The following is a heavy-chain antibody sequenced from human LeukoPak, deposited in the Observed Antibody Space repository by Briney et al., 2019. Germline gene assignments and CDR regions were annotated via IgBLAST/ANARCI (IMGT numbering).Heavy chain of an antibody. V-gene: IGHV1-69*13. CDR1: GGTFSSYA. J-gene: IGHJ4*02. CDR3: ARARYYYDSSGYQRPFDY. Sequence: SSVKVSCKASGGTFSSYAISWVRQAPGQGLEWMGGIIPIFGTANYAQKFQGRVTITADESTSTAYMELSSLRSEDTDVYYCARARYYYDSSGYQRPFDYWGQGTLVTVSS. D-gene: IGHD3-22*01. CDR2: IIPIFGTA.